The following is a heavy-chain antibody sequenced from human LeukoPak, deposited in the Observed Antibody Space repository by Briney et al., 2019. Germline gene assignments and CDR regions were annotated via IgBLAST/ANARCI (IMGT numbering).Heavy chain of an antibody. J-gene: IGHJ4*02. CDR2: IRGKANSYAT. V-gene: IGHV3-73*01. CDR1: GFTFSGSA. CDR3: PRQRWLVQFAPFDY. D-gene: IGHD6-19*01. Sequence: GGSLRLSCAASGFTFSGSAMHWVRQASGKGLEWVGRIRGKANSYATAYAASVKGRFTISRDDSKNTAYLQMNSLKTEDTAVYYCPRQRWLVQFAPFDYWGQGTLVTVSS.